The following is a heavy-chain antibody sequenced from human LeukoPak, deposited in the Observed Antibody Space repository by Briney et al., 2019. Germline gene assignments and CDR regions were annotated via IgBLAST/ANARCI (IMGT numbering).Heavy chain of an antibody. Sequence: PSETLSLTCTVSGGSISSSSYYWGWIRQPPGKGLEWIGSIYYSGSTYYNPSLKSRVTISVDTSKNQFSLKLSSVTAADTAGYYCARSRWTAMVRQGTTGVYYFDYWGQGTLVTVSS. CDR2: IYYSGST. J-gene: IGHJ4*02. CDR3: ARSRWTAMVRQGTTGVYYFDY. V-gene: IGHV4-39*01. CDR1: GGSISSSSYY. D-gene: IGHD5-18*01.